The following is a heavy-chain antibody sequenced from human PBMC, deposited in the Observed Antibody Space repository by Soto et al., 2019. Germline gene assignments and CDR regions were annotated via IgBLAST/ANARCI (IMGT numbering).Heavy chain of an antibody. CDR2: IKEDGSEI. D-gene: IGHD3-16*01. CDR1: GFKAGSYW. CDR3: ARDIGFDYVN. V-gene: IGHV3-7*01. J-gene: IGHJ4*02. Sequence: GGSLRLCSAVSGFKAGSYWMRGVRQAPGKGLEWVASIKEDGSEIYYLQSVRGRFAISRDSAGNALQLAMNYLSAEDTATYFCARDIGFDYVNWGQGSLVTVSS.